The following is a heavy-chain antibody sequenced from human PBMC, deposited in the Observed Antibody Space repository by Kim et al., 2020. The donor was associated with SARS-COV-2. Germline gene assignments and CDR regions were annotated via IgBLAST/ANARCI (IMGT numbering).Heavy chain of an antibody. J-gene: IGHJ6*03. Sequence: ASVKVSCKASGYTFTGYYMHWVRQAPGQGLEWMGWINPNSGGTNYAQKFQGWVTMTRDTSISTAYMELSRLRSDDTAVYYCARGGGIVGATKGGYYYYYMDVWGKGTTVTVSS. CDR2: INPNSGGT. CDR3: ARGGGIVGATKGGYYYYYMDV. V-gene: IGHV1-2*04. CDR1: GYTFTGYY. D-gene: IGHD1-26*01.